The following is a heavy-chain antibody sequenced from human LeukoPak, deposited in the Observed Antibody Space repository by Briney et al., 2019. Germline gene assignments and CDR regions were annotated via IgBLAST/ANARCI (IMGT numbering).Heavy chain of an antibody. CDR1: GGSFSGYY. CDR2: INHSGST. D-gene: IGHD6-13*01. Sequence: TSETLSLTCAVYGGSFSGYYWSWIRQPPGKGLEWIGEINHSGSTNYNPSLKSRVTISVDTSKNQFSLKLSSVTAADTAVYYCARGGSSSWPNYYYYCYMDVWGKGTTVTVSS. V-gene: IGHV4-34*01. CDR3: ARGGSSSWPNYYYYCYMDV. J-gene: IGHJ6*03.